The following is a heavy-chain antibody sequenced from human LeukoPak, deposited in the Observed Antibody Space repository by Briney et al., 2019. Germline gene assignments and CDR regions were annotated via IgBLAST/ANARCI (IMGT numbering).Heavy chain of an antibody. CDR1: GYTVTELS. CDR2: FDPEDGEA. CDR3: ATIASGYSSS. Sequence: GASVKLSCKVSGYTVTELSMHWGRQAPGKGLGGMGGFDPEDGEAIDAQKLQGRGTRTEDTATDTAYMELSSLRSEDTAVYYCATIASGYSSSWGQGTLVTVSS. J-gene: IGHJ4*02. D-gene: IGHD6-13*01. V-gene: IGHV1-24*01.